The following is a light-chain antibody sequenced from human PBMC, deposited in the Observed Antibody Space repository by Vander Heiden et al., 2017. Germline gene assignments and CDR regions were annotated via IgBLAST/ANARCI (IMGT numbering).Light chain of an antibody. V-gene: IGKV1-33*01. CDR3: QQFGGLPLS. Sequence: DIQITQSPSSLSASVRDRVTITCQARHDISKFLNWYQQKSGKGPKLLIYDASHLQTGVPPRFSGSGSGTHFTLTIRNLQPEDMATYYCQQFGGLPLSFGGGTKVEI. CDR1: HDISKF. CDR2: DAS. J-gene: IGKJ4*01.